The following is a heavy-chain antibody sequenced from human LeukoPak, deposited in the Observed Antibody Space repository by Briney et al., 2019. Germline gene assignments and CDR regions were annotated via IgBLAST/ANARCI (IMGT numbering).Heavy chain of an antibody. CDR1: DYSISSAYY. J-gene: IGHJ6*03. V-gene: IGHV4-38-2*02. D-gene: IGHD5-18*01. CDR3: ARGSGWIQPNRDMDV. CDR2: ISHSGST. Sequence: PSETLSLTCTVSDYSISSAYYWGWIRQPPGKGLEWIGSISHSGSTYYNPSLKSRVTISVNTSKNQFSLKLSSVTAADTAVYYCARGSGWIQPNRDMDVWGKGTTVTVSS.